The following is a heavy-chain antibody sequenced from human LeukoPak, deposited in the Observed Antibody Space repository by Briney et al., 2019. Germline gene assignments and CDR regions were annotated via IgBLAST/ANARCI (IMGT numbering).Heavy chain of an antibody. V-gene: IGHV1-69*13. Sequence: ASVKVSCKASGGTFSSYAISWVRQAPGQGLEWMGGIIPIFGTANYAQKFQGRVMITADESTSTAYMELSSLRSEDTAVYYCAREPLNTATNWFDPWGQGTLVTVSS. CDR1: GGTFSSYA. J-gene: IGHJ5*02. D-gene: IGHD5-18*01. CDR2: IIPIFGTA. CDR3: AREPLNTATNWFDP.